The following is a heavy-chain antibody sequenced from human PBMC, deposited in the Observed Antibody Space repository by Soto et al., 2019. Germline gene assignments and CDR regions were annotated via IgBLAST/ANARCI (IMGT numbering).Heavy chain of an antibody. CDR1: GDTFTSYY. CDR2: INPNGGST. D-gene: IGHD1-1*01. Sequence: GASVKVSCKAPGDTFTSYYMHWVRQAPGHGLEWMGVINPNGGSTRFAQKFQGRVTMTRDTSTSTVYMELRGLTSEDTAVYYCATGSFTSTGGRIGYHYNAMDVWGQGTTVTVSS. CDR3: ATGSFTSTGGRIGYHYNAMDV. J-gene: IGHJ6*02. V-gene: IGHV1-46*01.